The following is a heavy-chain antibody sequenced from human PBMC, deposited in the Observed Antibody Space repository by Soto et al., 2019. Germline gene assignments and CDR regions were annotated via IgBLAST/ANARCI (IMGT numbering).Heavy chain of an antibody. CDR3: ARQPTGYPNWFDA. D-gene: IGHD3-9*01. V-gene: IGHV4-39*01. Sequence: QVQLQESGPGLVNPSETLSLTCTVSGGSVTSSTSSWAWVRQPPGKGLHWIGTIFYGHGTYYNPSIESRVTTSLDTSKIQFSLELTSVTAADTAVYYCARQPTGYPNWFDAWGRGILVIVSS. J-gene: IGHJ5*02. CDR1: GGSVTSSTSS. CDR2: IFYGHGT.